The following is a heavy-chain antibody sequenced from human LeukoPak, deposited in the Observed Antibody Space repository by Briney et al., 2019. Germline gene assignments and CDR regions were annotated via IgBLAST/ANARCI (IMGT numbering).Heavy chain of an antibody. D-gene: IGHD2-15*01. V-gene: IGHV4-31*03. CDR1: GGPINSGGFY. CDR2: IYYSGGT. J-gene: IGHJ3*02. Sequence: SQTLSLTCTVSGGPINSGGFYWSWIRQHPGKGLEWIGYIYYSGGTYHNPSLNSRVTISIDTSKNQFSLKLSSVTAADTAVDYCAIERVVRCSATMRGFDIWGQGTMVTVSS. CDR3: AIERVVRCSATMRGFDI.